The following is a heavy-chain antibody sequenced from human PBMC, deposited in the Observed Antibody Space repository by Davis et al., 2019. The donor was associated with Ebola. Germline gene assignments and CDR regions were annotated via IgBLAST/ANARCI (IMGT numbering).Heavy chain of an antibody. CDR2: IWYDGSNK. V-gene: IGHV3-33*06. J-gene: IGHJ4*02. Sequence: GGSLRLSCAASGFTVSSNHMSWVRQAPGKGLEWVAVIWYDGSNKYYADSVKGRFTISRDNSKNTLYLQMNSLRAEDTAVYYCAKTKGWELLLFYFDYWGQGILVTVSS. D-gene: IGHD1-26*01. CDR3: AKTKGWELLLFYFDY. CDR1: GFTVSSNH.